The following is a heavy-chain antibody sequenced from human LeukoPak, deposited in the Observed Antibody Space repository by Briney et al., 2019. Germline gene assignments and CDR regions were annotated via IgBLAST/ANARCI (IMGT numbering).Heavy chain of an antibody. CDR3: ARGPLITMVRGVIHYFDY. Sequence: ASVKVSCKASGYTFTSYGISWVRQAPGQGLEWMGWISAYNGNTNYAQKLQGRVTMTTDTPTSTAYMELRSLRSDDTAVYYCARGPLITMVRGVIHYFDYWGQGTLVTVSS. CDR2: ISAYNGNT. V-gene: IGHV1-18*01. J-gene: IGHJ4*02. CDR1: GYTFTSYG. D-gene: IGHD3-10*01.